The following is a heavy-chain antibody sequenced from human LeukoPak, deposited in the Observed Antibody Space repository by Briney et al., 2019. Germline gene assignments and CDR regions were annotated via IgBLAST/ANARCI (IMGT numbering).Heavy chain of an antibody. V-gene: IGHV3-23*01. D-gene: IGHD5-12*01. J-gene: IGHJ4*02. Sequence: ETLFLTCRVSGGSISSGSYFWGWIRQPPGKGLEWVSSVSGSGGTTYYADSVKGRFTISRDNSKNTLYLQVNSLRAEDTAVYYCGRSTSGCVFNWGQGTLVTVSS. CDR3: GRSTSGCVFN. CDR1: GGSISSGSYF. CDR2: VSGSGGTT.